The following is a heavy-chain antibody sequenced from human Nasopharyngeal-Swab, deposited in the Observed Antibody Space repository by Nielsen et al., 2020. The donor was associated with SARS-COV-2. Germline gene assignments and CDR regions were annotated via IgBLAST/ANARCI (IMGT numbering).Heavy chain of an antibody. D-gene: IGHD3-22*01. J-gene: IGHJ4*02. CDR3: ARDFAFSDSSGYYHF. CDR2: IWYDGSNK. CDR1: GFTFSNYG. V-gene: IGHV3-33*01. Sequence: SLKISCAASGFTFSNYGMHWVRQAPGKGLEWVAVIWYDGSNKYYADSVKGRFTISRDNSKNTLYLQMNSLRAEDTAVYYCARDFAFSDSSGYYHFWGQGTLVTVSS.